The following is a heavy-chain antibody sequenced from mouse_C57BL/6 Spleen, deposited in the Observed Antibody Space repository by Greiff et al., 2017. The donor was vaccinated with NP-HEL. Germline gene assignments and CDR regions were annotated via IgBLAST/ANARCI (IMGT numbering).Heavy chain of an antibody. V-gene: IGHV1-26*01. CDR3: ARQLRLRDAMDY. CDR2: INPNNGGT. J-gene: IGHJ4*01. D-gene: IGHD3-2*02. CDR1: GYTFTDYY. Sequence: EVQLHQSGPELVKPGASVKISCKASGYTFTDYYMNWVKQSHGKSLEWIGDINPNNGGTSYNQKFKGKATLTVDKSSSTAYMEHRSLTSEDSAVYYCARQLRLRDAMDYWGQGTSVTVSS.